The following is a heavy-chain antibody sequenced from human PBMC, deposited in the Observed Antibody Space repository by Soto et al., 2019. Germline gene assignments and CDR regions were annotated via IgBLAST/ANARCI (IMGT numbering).Heavy chain of an antibody. CDR1: GGTFSTYS. Sequence: QVQLVQSGAEVKKPGSSVKVSCKDSGGTFSTYSMFWVRQAPGQGLEWMGRIIPMLGVRNYAQRFQDRVTIIADKSTDTVHMEMSSLRSEDKALYSCTIGSWSGEVFDIWGQGTMVTVS. D-gene: IGHD2-21*01. CDR3: TIGSWSGEVFDI. J-gene: IGHJ3*02. V-gene: IGHV1-69*02. CDR2: IIPMLGVR.